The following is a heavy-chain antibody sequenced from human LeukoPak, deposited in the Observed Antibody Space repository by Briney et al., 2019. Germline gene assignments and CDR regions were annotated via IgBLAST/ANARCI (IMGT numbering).Heavy chain of an antibody. CDR2: INPSGGST. CDR3: ARAAGQLRATVTRNGFDY. D-gene: IGHD4-17*01. J-gene: IGHJ4*02. CDR1: GYTFTSYY. V-gene: IGHV1-46*01. Sequence: GASVKVSCKASGYTFTSYYMHWVRQAPGQGLEWMGIINPSGGSTSYAQKFQGRVTMTRDTSTSTVYMELSSLRSEDTAVYYCARAAGQLRATVTRNGFDYWGQGTLVTVSS.